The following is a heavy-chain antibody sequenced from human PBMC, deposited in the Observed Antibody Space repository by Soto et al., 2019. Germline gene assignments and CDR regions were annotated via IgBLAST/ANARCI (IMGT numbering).Heavy chain of an antibody. CDR2: IIPIFGTA. J-gene: IGHJ3*02. CDR1: GGTFSSYA. V-gene: IGHV1-69*01. CDR3: ARGIRSRMMDWPCITVREICSFQNDAFDI. D-gene: IGHD3-10*01. Sequence: QVQLVQSGAEVKKPGSSVKVSCKASGGTFSSYAISWVRQAPGQGLEWMGGIIPIFGTANYAQKFQGRVTITADESTSTAYMELSSLRSEDTAVYYCARGIRSRMMDWPCITVREICSFQNDAFDIWGQGTMVTVSS.